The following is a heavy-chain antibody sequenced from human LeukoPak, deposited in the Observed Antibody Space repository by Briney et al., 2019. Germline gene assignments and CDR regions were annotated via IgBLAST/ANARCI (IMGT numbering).Heavy chain of an antibody. Sequence: GGSLRLSCAASGFTFSSYSMNWVRQAPGKGLEWVSSISSSSYIYYADSVKGRFTISRDNAKNSLYLQMNSLRAEDTAVYYCARDRYCSSTSCDFDYWGQGTLVTVSS. CDR1: GFTFSSYS. V-gene: IGHV3-21*01. CDR3: ARDRYCSSTSCDFDY. CDR2: ISSSSYI. D-gene: IGHD2-2*01. J-gene: IGHJ4*02.